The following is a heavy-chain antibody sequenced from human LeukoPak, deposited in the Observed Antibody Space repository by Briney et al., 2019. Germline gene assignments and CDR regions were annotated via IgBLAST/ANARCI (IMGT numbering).Heavy chain of an antibody. V-gene: IGHV4-34*01. D-gene: IGHD1-26*01. Sequence: SETLSLTCAVDVGSLSGYYWSWIRQPPGKGLEWIGEINHSGITNYNPSLKSRVTISIDTSNNNQFSLRVSSVTAADTAVYYCARGVGKKWEFGGQGTLATVSS. J-gene: IGHJ4*02. CDR2: INHSGIT. CDR1: VGSLSGYY. CDR3: ARGVGKKWEF.